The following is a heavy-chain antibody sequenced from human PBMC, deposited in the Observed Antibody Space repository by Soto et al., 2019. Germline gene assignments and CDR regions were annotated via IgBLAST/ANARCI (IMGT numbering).Heavy chain of an antibody. CDR2: IYWDDDK. CDR1: GFSLSTSGVG. CDR3: GATFTRKTISGRSFPPTFHP. J-gene: IGHJ5*02. Sequence: QITLRESGPTLVRPTQTLTLTWTFSGFSLSTSGVGVGWIRQPPGRALEWLALIYWDDDKRYSPSLRNRLYITKATTNNQVILTMTNVEPVVTATYSCGATFTRKTISGRSFPPTFHPWGQGALVTVSS. V-gene: IGHV2-5*02. D-gene: IGHD2-15*01.